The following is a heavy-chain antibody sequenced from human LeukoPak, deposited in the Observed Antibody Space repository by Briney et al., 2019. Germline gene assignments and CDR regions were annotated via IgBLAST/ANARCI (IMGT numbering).Heavy chain of an antibody. CDR3: ARANKEGGRQWLVRGTYYFDY. CDR2: INHSGST. D-gene: IGHD6-19*01. J-gene: IGHJ4*02. V-gene: IGHV4-34*01. CDR1: GGSFSGYY. Sequence: PSETLSLTCAVYGGSFSGYYWSWIRQPPGKGLEWIGEINHSGSTNYNPPLKSRVTISVDTSKNQFSLKLSSVTAADTAVYYCARANKEGGRQWLVRGTYYFDYWGQGTLVTVSS.